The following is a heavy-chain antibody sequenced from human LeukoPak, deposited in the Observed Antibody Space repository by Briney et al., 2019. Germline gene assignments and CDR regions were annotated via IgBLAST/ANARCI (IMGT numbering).Heavy chain of an antibody. CDR2: ISSNGGST. D-gene: IGHD6-6*01. V-gene: IGHV3-64*04. Sequence: PGGSLRLSCSASGFTFSSYAMHWVRQAPGKGLEYVSAISSNGGSTYYADSVKGRFTISRDNSKNTLYLRMNSLRAEDTAVYYCAKGLRQLATYYYYGMDVWGQGTTVTVSS. CDR1: GFTFSSYA. CDR3: AKGLRQLATYYYYGMDV. J-gene: IGHJ6*02.